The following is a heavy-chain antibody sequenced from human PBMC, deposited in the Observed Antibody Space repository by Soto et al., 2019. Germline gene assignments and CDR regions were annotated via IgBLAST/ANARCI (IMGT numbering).Heavy chain of an antibody. D-gene: IGHD1-26*01. CDR2: ISPIFGTP. CDR1: GGTFSSYT. Sequence: QVQLVQSGAEVKKPGSSVTVSCKASGGTFSSYTISWVRQAPGHGLEWMAGISPIFGTPIYAQKFQDRVTITADDSTMTAYMEMTRLTSEDTAVYYCARVVVGSRRSLDYWGQGTLVTIS. J-gene: IGHJ4*02. V-gene: IGHV1-69*01. CDR3: ARVVVGSRRSLDY.